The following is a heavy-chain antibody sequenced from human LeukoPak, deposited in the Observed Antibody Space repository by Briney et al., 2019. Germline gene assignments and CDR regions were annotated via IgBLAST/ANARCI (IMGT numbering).Heavy chain of an antibody. CDR3: ARAVLGRPPSS. CDR1: GFTFSSYW. Sequence: GGSLRLSCVASGFTFSSYWMSWVRQAPGKGLEWVANIKQDGSEKYYVDSVKGRFTISRDNAKNSLYLQMNSLRAEDTAVYYCARAVLGRPPSSWGQGTLVTVSS. J-gene: IGHJ5*02. D-gene: IGHD1-26*01. CDR2: IKQDGSEK. V-gene: IGHV3-7*01.